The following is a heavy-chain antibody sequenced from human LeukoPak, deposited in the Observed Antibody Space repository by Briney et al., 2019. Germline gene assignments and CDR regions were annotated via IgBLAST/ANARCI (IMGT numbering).Heavy chain of an antibody. J-gene: IGHJ4*02. CDR3: ARKKGYADY. Sequence: GESLKISCKGSGYSFTSYWIGWVRQMPGKGLEWMGIIYPGDSDTTYSPSFQGQVTMSADKSISTAYLQWSSLKAPDSGMYYCARKKGYADYWGQGTLVTVSS. CDR1: GYSFTSYW. V-gene: IGHV5-51*01. CDR2: IYPGDSDT. D-gene: IGHD5-18*01.